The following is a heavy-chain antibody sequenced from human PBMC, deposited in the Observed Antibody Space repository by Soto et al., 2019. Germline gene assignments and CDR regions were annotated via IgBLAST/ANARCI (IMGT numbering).Heavy chain of an antibody. CDR2: IHYSGST. Sequence: SETLSLTCTVSGDSISITSYYWGWVRQPPGKGLEWIGSIHYSGSTHYNPSLQSRVTISGDASKKQFSLKLGSVTAADTAVYYCASTKDETLYFDYWGQGTLVTVSS. D-gene: IGHD2-15*01. J-gene: IGHJ4*02. V-gene: IGHV4-39*01. CDR3: ASTKDETLYFDY. CDR1: GDSISITSYY.